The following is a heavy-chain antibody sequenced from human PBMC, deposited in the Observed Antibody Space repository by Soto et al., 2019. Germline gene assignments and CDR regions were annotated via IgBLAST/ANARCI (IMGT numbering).Heavy chain of an antibody. CDR1: GGTFSSYA. CDR3: ARDGKYYYDSSGYWDY. CDR2: IIPIFGTA. J-gene: IGHJ4*02. Sequence: GASVKVSCKASGGTFSSYAISWVRQAPGQGLEWMGGIIPIFGTANYAQKFQGRVTITADESTSTAYMELSSLRSEDTAVYYCARDGKYYYDSSGYWDYWGQGTLVTVSS. D-gene: IGHD3-22*01. V-gene: IGHV1-69*13.